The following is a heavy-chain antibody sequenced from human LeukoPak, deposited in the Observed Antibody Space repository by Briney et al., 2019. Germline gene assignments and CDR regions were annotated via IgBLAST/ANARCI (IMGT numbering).Heavy chain of an antibody. CDR2: INHSGST. CDR3: ASGNQGGNFDY. V-gene: IGHV4-34*01. J-gene: IGHJ4*02. Sequence: SSETLSLTCTVSGGSISGYYWSWIRQPPGKGLEWIGEINHSGSTNYNPSLKSRVTISVDTSKNQFSLKLSSVTAADTAVYYCASGNQGGNFDYWGQGTLVTVSS. CDR1: GGSISGYY. D-gene: IGHD3-16*01.